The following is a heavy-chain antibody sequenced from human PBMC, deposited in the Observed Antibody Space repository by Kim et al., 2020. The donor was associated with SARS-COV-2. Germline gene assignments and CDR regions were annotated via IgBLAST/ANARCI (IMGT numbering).Heavy chain of an antibody. CDR3: ARYHAHSSSWARGNWFDP. CDR1: GGSFSGYY. Sequence: SETLSLTCAVYGGSFSGYYWSWIRQPPGKGLEWIGEINHSGSTNYNPSLKSRVTISVDTSKNQFSLKLSSVTAADTAVYYCARYHAHSSSWARGNWFDPWGQGTLVTVSS. V-gene: IGHV4-34*01. J-gene: IGHJ5*02. D-gene: IGHD6-13*01. CDR2: INHSGST.